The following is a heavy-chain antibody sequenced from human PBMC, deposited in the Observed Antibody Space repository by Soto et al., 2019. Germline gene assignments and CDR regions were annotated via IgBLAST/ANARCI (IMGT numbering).Heavy chain of an antibody. J-gene: IGHJ4*02. Sequence: PGESLKISCKGSGYSFTSYWISWVRQMPGKGLEWMGRIDPSDSYTNYSPSFQGHVTISADKSISTAYLQWSSLKASDTAMYYCARETGYCSSTSCFNDYWGQGTLVTVSS. V-gene: IGHV5-10-1*01. CDR2: IDPSDSYT. CDR1: GYSFTSYW. CDR3: ARETGYCSSTSCFNDY. D-gene: IGHD2-2*01.